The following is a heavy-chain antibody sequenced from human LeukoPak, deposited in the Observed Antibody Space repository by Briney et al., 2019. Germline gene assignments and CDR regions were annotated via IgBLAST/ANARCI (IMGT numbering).Heavy chain of an antibody. CDR1: GFTFDDYA. CDR3: AKDLSAFGTSWFDP. V-gene: IGHV3-43*02. J-gene: IGHJ5*02. Sequence: PGGSLRLSCAASGFTFDDYAMHWVRQAPGKGLEWVSLISGDGGSTYYADSVKGRFTISRDNNKNSLYLQMDSLRTEDTALYYCAKDLSAFGTSWFDPWGQGTLVTASS. CDR2: ISGDGGST. D-gene: IGHD6-13*01.